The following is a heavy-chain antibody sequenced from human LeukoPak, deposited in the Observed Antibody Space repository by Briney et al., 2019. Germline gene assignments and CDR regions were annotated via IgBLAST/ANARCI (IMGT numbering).Heavy chain of an antibody. D-gene: IGHD2-15*01. V-gene: IGHV3-30*02. Sequence: GGSLRLSCAASGFTFSSYGMHWVRQAPGKGLEWEAFIRYDGSNKYYADSVKGRFTISRDNSKNTLYLQMNSLRAEDTAVYYCAKDRIKYCSGGSCYSRFDYWGQGTLVTVSS. CDR3: AKDRIKYCSGGSCYSRFDY. CDR1: GFTFSSYG. J-gene: IGHJ4*02. CDR2: IRYDGSNK.